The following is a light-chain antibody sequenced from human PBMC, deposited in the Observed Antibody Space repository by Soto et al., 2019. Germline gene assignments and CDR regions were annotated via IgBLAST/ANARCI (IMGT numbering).Light chain of an antibody. J-gene: IGKJ1*01. V-gene: IGKV3-15*01. CDR3: QQYDSSWT. Sequence: EIVMTQSAATLSVSPGERATLSCRASQSVSSNLAWYQQKPGQAPRLLIYGASTRATGIPARFSGSGSGTEFTLTISSLQSEDFAVYYCQQYDSSWTFGQGTKVDIK. CDR1: QSVSSN. CDR2: GAS.